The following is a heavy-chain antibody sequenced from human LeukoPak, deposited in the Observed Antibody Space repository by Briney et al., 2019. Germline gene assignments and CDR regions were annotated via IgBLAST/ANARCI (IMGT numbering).Heavy chain of an antibody. V-gene: IGHV1-18*01. Sequence: ALVKVSCKASGYTFTNYGVSWVRQAPGQGLEWMGWISSYNGNTNYAQKLQGRVTMTTDTSTSTAYMELRSLRSDDTAVYYCARDFVGVCSGGSCYLDAFDIWGQGTMVTVSS. CDR2: ISSYNGNT. CDR3: ARDFVGVCSGGSCYLDAFDI. J-gene: IGHJ3*02. D-gene: IGHD2-15*01. CDR1: GYTFTNYG.